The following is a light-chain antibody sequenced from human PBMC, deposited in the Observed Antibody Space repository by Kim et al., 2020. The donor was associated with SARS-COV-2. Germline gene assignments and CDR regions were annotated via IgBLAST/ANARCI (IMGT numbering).Light chain of an antibody. CDR1: LSVSTR. CDR3: QQRKSWPLT. V-gene: IGKV3-11*01. CDR2: EVS. J-gene: IGKJ5*01. Sequence: EVVLTQSPATLSLSPGERATLSCRASLSVSTRLAWYQQKPGQPPRLLMYEVSNRATATPARFSGSGSGTDFTLTISSLEPEEFAVYYCQQRKSWPLTFGQGTRLEIK.